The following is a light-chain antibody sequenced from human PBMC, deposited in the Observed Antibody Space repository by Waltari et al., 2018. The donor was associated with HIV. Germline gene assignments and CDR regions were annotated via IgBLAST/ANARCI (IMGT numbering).Light chain of an antibody. V-gene: IGKV2-28*01. CDR1: QSLLYSNGKNY. CDR3: MEALQTPFT. Sequence: VLTQSPLSLPVTPGEPASISFRSTQSLLYSNGKNYLDWYLQKPGQSPQLLSYLGSNRASGVPDRFSGSGSGTDFTLKISRVEAEDVGVYYCMEALQTPFTFGQGTKLEIK. CDR2: LGS. J-gene: IGKJ2*01.